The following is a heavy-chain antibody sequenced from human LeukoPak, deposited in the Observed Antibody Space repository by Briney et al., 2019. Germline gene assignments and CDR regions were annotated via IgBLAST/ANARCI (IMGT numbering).Heavy chain of an antibody. V-gene: IGHV3-23*01. CDR2: ISGSGGST. J-gene: IGHJ4*02. CDR1: RFTFSTYA. CDR3: VKGRRRGYAYGTLES. D-gene: IGHD5-18*01. Sequence: GGSLRLSCAASRFTFSTYATSWVRQAPGKGLEWVSTISGSGGSTYYADSVKGRFTISRDNNKNSLYLQMNGLRTDDTGLYYCVKGRRRGYAYGTLESWGQGTLVTVSS.